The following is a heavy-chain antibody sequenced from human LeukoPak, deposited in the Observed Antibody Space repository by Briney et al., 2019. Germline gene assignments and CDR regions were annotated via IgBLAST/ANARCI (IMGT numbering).Heavy chain of an antibody. V-gene: IGHV3-23*01. Sequence: GGSLRLSCAASGLSFSSYAMNWVRQAPGKGLEWVSAISGTGGGTDYTDSVKGRFTISRDNSKNTLFLQMDSLRAEDTAVYYCAKDPRPTVATTYINSWGQGTLVTVSA. D-gene: IGHD4-17*01. CDR2: ISGTGGGT. CDR3: AKDPRPTVATTYINS. J-gene: IGHJ4*02. CDR1: GLSFSSYA.